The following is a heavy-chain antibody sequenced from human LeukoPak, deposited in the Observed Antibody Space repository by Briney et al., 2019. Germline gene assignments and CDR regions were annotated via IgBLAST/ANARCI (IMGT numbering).Heavy chain of an antibody. D-gene: IGHD2-2*01. CDR2: ISGSGGST. V-gene: IGHV3-23*01. J-gene: IGHJ4*02. Sequence: GGSLRLSCAASGFTFSSYAMSWVRQAPGKGLEWVSAISGSGGSTYYADSVKGRFTISRDNSKNTLYLQMNSLRAEGTAVYYCAKDASPRVCSSTSCYLDYWGQGTLVTVSS. CDR3: AKDASPRVCSSTSCYLDY. CDR1: GFTFSSYA.